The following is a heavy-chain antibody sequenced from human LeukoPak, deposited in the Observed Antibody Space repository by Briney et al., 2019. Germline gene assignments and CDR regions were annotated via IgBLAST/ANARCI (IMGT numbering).Heavy chain of an antibody. V-gene: IGHV4-59*01. CDR3: ARIFYYDSSGYYSYYFDY. J-gene: IGHJ4*02. CDR2: IYYSGST. Sequence: SETLSFTCTVAGGSIRSYYWSWIRQPPGKGLEWIGYIYYSGSTNYNPSLKSRVTISVDTSKNQFSLKLSSVTAADTAVYYCARIFYYDSSGYYSYYFDYWGQGTLVTVSS. CDR1: GGSIRSYY. D-gene: IGHD3-22*01.